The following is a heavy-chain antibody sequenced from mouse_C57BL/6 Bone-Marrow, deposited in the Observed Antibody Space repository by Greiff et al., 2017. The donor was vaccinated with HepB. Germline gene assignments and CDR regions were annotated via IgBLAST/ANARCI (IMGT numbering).Heavy chain of an antibody. CDR3: ASAGWDNY. V-gene: IGHV14-3*01. Sequence: VQLQQSVAELVRPGASVKLSCTASGFTIKNTYMHWVKQRPEQGLEWIGRIDPANGNTKYAPKFQGKATITADTSSNTAYLQLSSLTSEDTAIYYCASAGWDNYWGQGTTVPVSS. J-gene: IGHJ2*01. D-gene: IGHD4-1*01. CDR2: IDPANGNT. CDR1: GFTIKNTY.